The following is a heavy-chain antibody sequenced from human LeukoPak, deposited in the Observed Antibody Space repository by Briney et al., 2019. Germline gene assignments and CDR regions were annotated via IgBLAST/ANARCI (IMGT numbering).Heavy chain of an antibody. D-gene: IGHD2-15*01. CDR1: GYTFTSYY. V-gene: IGHV1-46*01. CDR2: INPSGGST. J-gene: IGHJ4*02. Sequence: GASVKVSCKASGYTFTSYYMHWVRQAPGQGLEWMGIINPSGGSTSYAQKFQGRVTMTRDTSTSTVYMELSSLRSEDTAVYYCARDLPHCSGGSCYASYYFDYWDQGTLVTVSS. CDR3: ARDLPHCSGGSCYASYYFDY.